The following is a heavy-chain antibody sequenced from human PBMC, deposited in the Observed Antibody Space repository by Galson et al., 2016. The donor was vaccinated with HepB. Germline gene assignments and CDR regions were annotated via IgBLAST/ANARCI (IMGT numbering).Heavy chain of an antibody. CDR3: AHSSRITSFGLTYDFDI. J-gene: IGHJ4*02. V-gene: IGHV2-5*02. CDR1: GFSVTSSGEG. CDR2: VYWDDDK. D-gene: IGHD3-3*01. Sequence: PALVKPTQTLTLTCTFSGFSVTSSGEGVGWIRQPPGKALEWLAHVYWDDDKRFSPSLQSRLAITKDTSKNQVVLTMTNMDPVDTATYYCAHSSRITSFGLTYDFDIWGPGTLVTVSS.